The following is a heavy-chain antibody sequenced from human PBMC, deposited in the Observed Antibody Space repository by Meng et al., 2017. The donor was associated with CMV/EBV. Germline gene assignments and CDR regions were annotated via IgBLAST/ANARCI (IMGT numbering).Heavy chain of an antibody. CDR3: ARDSGSMIVVVMGDWYFDL. J-gene: IGHJ2*01. CDR1: GGSNSSSSYY. D-gene: IGHD3-22*01. Sequence: VPGLETAAEAMSLTATVSGGSNSSSSYYWGWIRQPPGKGLEWIGSIYYSGSTYYNPSLKSRVTISVDTSKNQFSLKLSSVTAADTAVYYCARDSGSMIVVVMGDWYFDLWGRGTLVTVSS. CDR2: IYYSGST. V-gene: IGHV4-39*07.